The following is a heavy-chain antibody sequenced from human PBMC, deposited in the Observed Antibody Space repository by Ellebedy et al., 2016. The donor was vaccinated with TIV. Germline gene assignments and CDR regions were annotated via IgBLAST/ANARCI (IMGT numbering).Heavy chain of an antibody. CDR2: ISGSGDRT. D-gene: IGHD3-3*01. J-gene: IGHJ6*02. Sequence: GESLKISCAASGFTFSIYAMSWVRQAPGKGLEWVSLISGSGDRTYYADSVKGRFTISRDNSKNTLYLQMNSLRAEDTAVYYCARDGRVLEDYHYYAMDVWGQGTSVTVSS. CDR3: ARDGRVLEDYHYYAMDV. V-gene: IGHV3-23*01. CDR1: GFTFSIYA.